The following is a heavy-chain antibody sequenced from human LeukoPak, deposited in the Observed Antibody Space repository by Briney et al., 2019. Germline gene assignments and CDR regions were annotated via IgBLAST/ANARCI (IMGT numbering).Heavy chain of an antibody. D-gene: IGHD2/OR15-2a*01. J-gene: IGHJ4*02. V-gene: IGHV3-30*03. Sequence: GGSLRLSCAASGFTFSSYGMHWVRQAPGKGLEWVAVISYDGSSKYYIDSVKGRFTISRDNSKNALFLQMNSLRAEDTAVYYCARGENSKTYPVSGYWGQGTLVTVSS. CDR2: ISYDGSSK. CDR3: ARGENSKTYPVSGY. CDR1: GFTFSSYG.